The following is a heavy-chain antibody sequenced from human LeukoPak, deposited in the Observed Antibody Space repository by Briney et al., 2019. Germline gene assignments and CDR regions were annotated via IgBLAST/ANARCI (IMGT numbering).Heavy chain of an antibody. CDR1: GFTFGDYA. D-gene: IGHD6-19*01. J-gene: IGHJ4*02. Sequence: GGSLRLSCTASGFTFGDYAMSWVRQAPGKGLEWVGFIRSKAYGGTTEYAASVKSRFTISRDDSKSIAYLQMNSLKTEDTAVYYCTSPGGSGWHYNYWGQGTLVTVSS. CDR2: IRSKAYGGTT. V-gene: IGHV3-49*04. CDR3: TSPGGSGWHYNY.